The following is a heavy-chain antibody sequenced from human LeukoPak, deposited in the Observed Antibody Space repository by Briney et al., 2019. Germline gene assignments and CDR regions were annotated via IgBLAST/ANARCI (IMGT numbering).Heavy chain of an antibody. CDR3: AKDLAFWSGYYIRCFQH. CDR2: ISGSGGST. J-gene: IGHJ1*01. CDR1: GFTFSSYA. V-gene: IGHV3-23*01. D-gene: IGHD3-3*01. Sequence: GGSLRLSCAASGFTFSSYAMSWVRQAPGKGLEWVSAISGSGGSTYYADSVKGRFTISRDNSKNTLYLQMNSLRAEDTAVYYCAKDLAFWSGYYIRCFQHWGQGTLVTVSS.